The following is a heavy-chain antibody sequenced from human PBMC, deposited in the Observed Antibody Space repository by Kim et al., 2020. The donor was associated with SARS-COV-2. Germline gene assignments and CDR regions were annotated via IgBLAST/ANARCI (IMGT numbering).Heavy chain of an antibody. J-gene: IGHJ1*01. CDR3: ARGNSGSHYDYFQH. D-gene: IGHD1-26*01. CDR1: GFTFSSYA. CDR2: ISYDGSNK. V-gene: IGHV3-30*04. Sequence: GGSLRLSCAASGFTFSSYAMHWVRQAPGKGLEWVAVISYDGSNKYYADSVKGRFTISRDNSKNTLYLQMNSLRAEDTAVYYCARGNSGSHYDYFQHWGQGTLVTVSS.